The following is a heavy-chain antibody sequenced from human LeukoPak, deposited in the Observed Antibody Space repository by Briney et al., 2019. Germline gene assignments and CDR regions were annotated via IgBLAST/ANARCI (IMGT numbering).Heavy chain of an antibody. Sequence: SQTLSLTCTVSGGSISSGGYYWSWIRQHPGKGLEWIVYIYYSGSTYYNPSLKSRVTISVDTSKNQFSLKLSSVTAADTAVYYCARGYCSSTSCYFNWFDPWGQGTLVTVSS. CDR2: IYYSGST. CDR1: GGSISSGGYY. D-gene: IGHD2-2*01. J-gene: IGHJ5*02. V-gene: IGHV4-31*03. CDR3: ARGYCSSTSCYFNWFDP.